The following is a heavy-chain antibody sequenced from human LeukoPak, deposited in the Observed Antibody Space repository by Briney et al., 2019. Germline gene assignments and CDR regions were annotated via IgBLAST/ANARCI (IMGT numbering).Heavy chain of an antibody. D-gene: IGHD4-11*01. CDR3: ARVPPARNDYSNYVDYYGMDV. CDR1: GFTFSGYS. V-gene: IGHV3-21*04. Sequence: GGSLRLPCAASGFTFSGYSMNWVRQAPGKGLEWVSSISSSSSYIYYADSVKGRFTISRDNAKNSLYLQMNSLRSEDTAVYYCARVPPARNDYSNYVDYYGMDVWGQGTTVTVSS. J-gene: IGHJ6*02. CDR2: ISSSSSYI.